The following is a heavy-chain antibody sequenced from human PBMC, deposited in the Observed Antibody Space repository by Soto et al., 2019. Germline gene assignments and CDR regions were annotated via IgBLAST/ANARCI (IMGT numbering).Heavy chain of an antibody. V-gene: IGHV3-23*01. D-gene: IGHD1-26*01. CDR1: GVTFSSYA. J-gene: IGHJ4*02. CDR2: ISGSGGST. Sequence: PGGSLILSCAASGVTFSSYAMSWVRQAPGKGLEWVSAISGSGGSTYYADSVKGRFTISRDNSKNTLYLQMNSLRAEDTAVYYCAKVALIVEATKADYWGQGTLVTVSS. CDR3: AKVALIVEATKADY.